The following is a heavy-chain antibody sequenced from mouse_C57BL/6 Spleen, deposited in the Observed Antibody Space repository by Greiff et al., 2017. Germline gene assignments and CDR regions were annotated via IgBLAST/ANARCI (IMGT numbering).Heavy chain of an antibody. CDR1: GYTFTDYN. CDR2: INPNNGGT. CDR3: ARRDVAYYGAWFAY. D-gene: IGHD1-1*01. J-gene: IGHJ3*01. Sequence: VHVKQSGPELVKPGASVKIPCKASGYTFTDYNMDWVKQSHGKSLEWIGDINPNNGGTIYNQKFKGKATLTVDKSSSTAYMELRSLTSEDTAVYYCARRDVAYYGAWFAYWGQGTLVTVSA. V-gene: IGHV1-18*01.